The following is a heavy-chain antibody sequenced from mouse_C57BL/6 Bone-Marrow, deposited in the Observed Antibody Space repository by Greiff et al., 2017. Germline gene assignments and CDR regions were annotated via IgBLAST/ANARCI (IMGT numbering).Heavy chain of an antibody. J-gene: IGHJ2*01. Sequence: VKLMESGAELMKPGASVKLSCKATGYTFTGYWLEWVKQRPGQGLEWIGKIFPGCGSTNYNEKFKGKATFTADTSSNTAYMQLNGLTAEDTAIYYCAREGRYYFDYWGQGTTLTVSS. CDR2: IFPGCGST. CDR3: AREGRYYFDY. CDR1: GYTFTGYW. V-gene: IGHV1-9*01.